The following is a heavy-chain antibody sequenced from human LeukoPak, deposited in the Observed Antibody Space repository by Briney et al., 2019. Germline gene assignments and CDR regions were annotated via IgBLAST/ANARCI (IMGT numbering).Heavy chain of an antibody. CDR2: INHSGST. CDR1: GGSFSGYY. V-gene: IGHV4-34*01. D-gene: IGHD4/OR15-4a*01. Sequence: PSETLSLTCAVYGGSFSGYYWSWIRQPPGKGLEWIGEINHSGSTNYNPSLKSRVTISVDTSKNQFSLKLSSVTAADTAVYYCARGVLTMDVWGKGTTVPVSS. CDR3: ARGVLTMDV. J-gene: IGHJ6*04.